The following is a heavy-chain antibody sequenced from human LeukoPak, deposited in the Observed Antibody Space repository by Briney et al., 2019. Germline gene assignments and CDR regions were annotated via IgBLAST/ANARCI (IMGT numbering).Heavy chain of an antibody. CDR3: ARDLKRRVYYDSSGSDDAFDI. CDR1: GFTFSSYA. J-gene: IGHJ3*02. D-gene: IGHD3-22*01. V-gene: IGHV3-23*01. CDR2: ISGSGGST. Sequence: GGSLRLSCAASGFTFSSYAMSWVRQAPGKGLEWVSAISGSGGSTYYADSVKGRFTISRDNSKNALYLQMNSLRAEDTAVYYCARDLKRRVYYDSSGSDDAFDIWGQGTMVTVSS.